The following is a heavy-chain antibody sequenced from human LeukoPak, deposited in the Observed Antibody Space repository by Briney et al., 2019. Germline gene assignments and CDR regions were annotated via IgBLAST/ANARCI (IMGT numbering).Heavy chain of an antibody. CDR3: ARHGQLWSPSRPGYFDY. CDR1: GGSIGNYY. J-gene: IGHJ4*02. Sequence: SETLSLTCTVSGGSIGNYYWSWIRQPPGKGLECIGNIYYSGNTNYNPSLKSRVTISVDTSNNLFSLKLRSVTAADTAVYYCARHGQLWSPSRPGYFDYWGQGALVTVSS. D-gene: IGHD5-18*01. CDR2: IYYSGNT. V-gene: IGHV4-59*08.